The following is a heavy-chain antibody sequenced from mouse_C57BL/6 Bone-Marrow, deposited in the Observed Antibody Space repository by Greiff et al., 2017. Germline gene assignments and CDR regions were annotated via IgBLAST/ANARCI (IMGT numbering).Heavy chain of an antibody. CDR3: AREGVLELYYFDY. CDR2: INPNNGGT. J-gene: IGHJ2*01. CDR1: GYTFTDYY. Sequence: EVQLQQSGPELVKPGASVKISCKASGYTFTDYYMNWVKQSPGKSLEWIGYINPNNGGTSYNQKFKGKATLTVDKSSSTAYMELRSLTSEDSAVYYCAREGVLELYYFDYWGQGTTLTVSS. V-gene: IGHV1-26*01. D-gene: IGHD1-1*01.